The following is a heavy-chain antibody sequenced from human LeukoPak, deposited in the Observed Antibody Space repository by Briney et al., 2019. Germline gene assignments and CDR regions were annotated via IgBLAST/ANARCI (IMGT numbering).Heavy chain of an antibody. CDR1: GYTFTNYW. CDR3: ARRGMGYSGYDGYWYFDL. Sequence: GESLKISCKGSGYTFTNYWIGWVRQMPGKGLEWMGRIDPSDSYINYSPSFQGHVTISADKSNSTAYLQWSTLKASDTAKYYCARRGMGYSGYDGYWYFDLWGRGTLVTVSS. J-gene: IGHJ2*01. D-gene: IGHD5-12*01. CDR2: IDPSDSYI. V-gene: IGHV5-10-1*01.